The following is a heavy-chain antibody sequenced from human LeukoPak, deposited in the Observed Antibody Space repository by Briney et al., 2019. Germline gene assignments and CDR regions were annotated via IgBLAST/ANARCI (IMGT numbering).Heavy chain of an antibody. Sequence: NPGESLKISCKGSGYSFTSYWIGWVRQMPGKGLEWMGIIYPGDSDTRYSPSFQGQVTISADKSISTAYLQWSSLKASDTAMYYCARAYDSSGYYFYYWGQGTLVTVSS. J-gene: IGHJ4*02. CDR3: ARAYDSSGYYFYY. V-gene: IGHV5-51*01. D-gene: IGHD3-22*01. CDR2: IYPGDSDT. CDR1: GYSFTSYW.